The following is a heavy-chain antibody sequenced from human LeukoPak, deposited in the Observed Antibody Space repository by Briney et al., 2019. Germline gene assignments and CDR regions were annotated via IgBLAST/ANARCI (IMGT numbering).Heavy chain of an antibody. D-gene: IGHD2-8*01. V-gene: IGHV4-4*02. CDR3: AANGYYSIDV. Sequence: KPGGTLRLSCAASGFTFSSYAMNWVRQAPGKGLEWIGEIFHSGGTNYNPSLKSRISLSVDKSQNQFSLKLNSLTAADTAVYYCAANGYYSIDVWGKGTTVTVSS. J-gene: IGHJ6*03. CDR1: GFTFSSYAM. CDR2: IFHSGGT.